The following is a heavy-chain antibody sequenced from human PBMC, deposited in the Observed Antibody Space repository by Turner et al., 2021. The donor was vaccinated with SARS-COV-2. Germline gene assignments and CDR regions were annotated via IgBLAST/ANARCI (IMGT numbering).Heavy chain of an antibody. CDR3: ARDFDDFWSGYYGRAFDI. Sequence: EVQLVESGGGLVKPGGSLRLSCAASGFTFSSYSMNWVRQAPGKGREWVSSISSRISYIYYADSVKGRFTISRDNAKNSLYLQMNSLRAEDTAVYYCARDFDDFWSGYYGRAFDIWGQGTMVTVSS. CDR2: ISSRISYI. CDR1: GFTFSSYS. V-gene: IGHV3-21*01. J-gene: IGHJ3*02. D-gene: IGHD3-3*01.